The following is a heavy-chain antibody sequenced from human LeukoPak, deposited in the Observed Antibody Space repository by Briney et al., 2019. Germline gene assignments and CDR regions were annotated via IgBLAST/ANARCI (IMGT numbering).Heavy chain of an antibody. CDR1: GFTFSSYA. D-gene: IGHD3-3*01. CDR3: ATARDFWSGCYFDY. Sequence: GRSLRLSCAASGFTFSSYAMHWVRQAPGKGLEWVAVISYDGSNKYYADSVKGRFTISRDNSKNTLYLQMNSLRAEDTAVYYCATARDFWSGCYFDYWGQGTLVTVSS. CDR2: ISYDGSNK. J-gene: IGHJ4*02. V-gene: IGHV3-30-3*01.